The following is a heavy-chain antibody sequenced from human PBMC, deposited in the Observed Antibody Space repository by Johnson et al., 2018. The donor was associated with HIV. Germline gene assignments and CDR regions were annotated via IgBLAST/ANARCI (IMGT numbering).Heavy chain of an antibody. CDR3: AKDRDGYTLGAFDI. CDR2: INWTGGST. V-gene: IGHV3-43*01. J-gene: IGHJ3*02. CDR1: GFTFDDYT. D-gene: IGHD5-24*01. Sequence: VQLVESGGVVVQPGGSLRLSCAASGFTFDDYTMHWVRQAPGKGLEWVSGINWTGGSTDYADSVKGRFTISSDNAKNSLYLQMNSLRAEDTAVYYCAKDRDGYTLGAFDIGGQGTMVTVSS.